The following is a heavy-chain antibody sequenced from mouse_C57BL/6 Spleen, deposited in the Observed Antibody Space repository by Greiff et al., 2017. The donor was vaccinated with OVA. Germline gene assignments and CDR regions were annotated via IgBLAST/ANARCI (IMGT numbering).Heavy chain of an antibody. V-gene: IGHV1-66*01. D-gene: IGHD1-1*01. CDR2: IYPGSGNT. J-gene: IGHJ2*01. CDR1: GYSFTSYY. CDR3: ARLAYAYLDY. Sequence: QVQLQQSGPELVKPGASVKISCKASGYSFTSYYIHWVKQRPGQGLEWIGWIYPGSGNTKYNEKFKGKATLTADTSSSTAYMQLSSLTSEDSAVYYCARLAYAYLDYWGQGTTLTVSS.